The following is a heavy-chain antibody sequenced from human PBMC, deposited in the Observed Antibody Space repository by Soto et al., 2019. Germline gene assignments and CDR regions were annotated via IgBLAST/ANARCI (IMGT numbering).Heavy chain of an antibody. CDR2: ISGSGDST. V-gene: IGHV3-23*01. CDR1: GFTFSSYA. CDR3: ARRERGWYFDL. Sequence: EVQLLESGGGLVQPGGSLRLSCVASGFTFSSYAMNWVRQAPGKGLEWVSVISGSGDSTYYADSVKGRFTISRDNSKNTLYLQMNNLRAEDTAVYYCARRERGWYFDLWGRGTLVTVSS. J-gene: IGHJ2*01.